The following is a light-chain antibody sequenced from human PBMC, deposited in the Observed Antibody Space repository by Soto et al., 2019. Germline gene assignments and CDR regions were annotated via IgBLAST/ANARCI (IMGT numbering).Light chain of an antibody. J-gene: IGLJ1*01. CDR1: SSDVGGYNY. V-gene: IGLV2-14*01. CDR3: SSYTATSTFV. Sequence: QSALTQPASVSGSPGQSITISCTGTSSDVGGYNYVSWYQQHPGKAPKLMMSEVSNRPSGVSNRFSGSRSGNTASLTISGLQSEDEAEYYCSSYTATSTFVFGSGTKLTVL. CDR2: EVS.